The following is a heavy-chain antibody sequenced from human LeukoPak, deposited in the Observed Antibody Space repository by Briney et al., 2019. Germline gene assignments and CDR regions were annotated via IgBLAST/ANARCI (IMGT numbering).Heavy chain of an antibody. D-gene: IGHD3-22*01. CDR1: GGSISSYH. J-gene: IGHJ4*02. V-gene: IGHV4-59*08. CDR2: IYYSGST. CDR3: ARHSSGYLSYFDY. Sequence: SETLSLTRTVSGGSISSYHRSWTQQPPGKGLEWIGYIYYSGSTNYNPSLKSRVTISLDTSKNQFSLKVSSVTATDTAVYYCARHSSGYLSYFDYWGQGTLVPVSS.